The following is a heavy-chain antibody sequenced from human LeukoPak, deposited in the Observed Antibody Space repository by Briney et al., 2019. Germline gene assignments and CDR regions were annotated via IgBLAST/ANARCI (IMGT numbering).Heavy chain of an antibody. CDR2: IHSSGAII. V-gene: IGHV3-11*04. CDR1: GFTFSNAW. Sequence: GGSLRLSCAASGFTFSNAWMSWVRQAPGKGLEWISFIHSSGAIIFYAESVKGRFTISRDNAKNSLFLQMNSLRAEDTAVYYCARRVPNEVITDYFDYWGPGTLVTVSS. CDR3: ARRVPNEVITDYFDY. J-gene: IGHJ4*02. D-gene: IGHD3-16*01.